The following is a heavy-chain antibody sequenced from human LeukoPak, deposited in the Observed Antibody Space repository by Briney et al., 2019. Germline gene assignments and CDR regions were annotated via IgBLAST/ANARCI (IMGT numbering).Heavy chain of an antibody. CDR1: GFTFSSYN. CDR3: TTRVLWFGELFGYMDV. CDR2: IKSKTDGGTT. Sequence: GGSLRLSCAASGFTFSSYNMHWVRQAPGKGLEWVGRIKSKTDGGTTDYAAPVKGRFTISRDDSKNALYLQMNSLKTEDTAVYYCTTRVLWFGELFGYMDVWGKGTTVTVSS. D-gene: IGHD3-10*01. V-gene: IGHV3-15*01. J-gene: IGHJ6*03.